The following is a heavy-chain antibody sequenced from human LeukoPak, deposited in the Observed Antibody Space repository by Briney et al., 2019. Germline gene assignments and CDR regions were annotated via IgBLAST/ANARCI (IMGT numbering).Heavy chain of an antibody. D-gene: IGHD2-15*01. CDR3: AKDGRYCSGGSCYWWDY. CDR1: GFTFSSYA. Sequence: GGSLRLSCAASGFTFSSYAMSWVRQAPGKGLEWVSAISGSGGSTYYADFVKGRFTISRDNSKNTLYLQMNSLRAEDTAVYYCAKDGRYCSGGSCYWWDYWGQGTLVTVSS. V-gene: IGHV3-23*01. CDR2: ISGSGGST. J-gene: IGHJ4*02.